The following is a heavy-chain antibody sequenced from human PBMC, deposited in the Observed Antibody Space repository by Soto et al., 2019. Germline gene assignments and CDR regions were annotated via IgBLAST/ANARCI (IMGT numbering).Heavy chain of an antibody. CDR2: IWYDGSNK. Sequence: QVQLVESGGGVVQPGRSLRLSCAASGFTFSSYGMHWVRQAPGEGLEWVAVIWYDGSNKYYADSVKGRFTISRDNSKNTLYLQMNSLRAEDTAVYYCAREQEDGDYFDYWGQGTLVTVSS. J-gene: IGHJ4*02. V-gene: IGHV3-33*01. CDR3: AREQEDGDYFDY. D-gene: IGHD4-17*01. CDR1: GFTFSSYG.